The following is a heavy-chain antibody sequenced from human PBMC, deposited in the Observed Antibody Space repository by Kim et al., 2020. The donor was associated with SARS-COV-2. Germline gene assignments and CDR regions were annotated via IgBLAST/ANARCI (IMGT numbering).Heavy chain of an antibody. CDR1: GFTFSSYG. CDR3: ARAVGGTLYDFWSGLFGMDV. J-gene: IGHJ6*02. Sequence: GGSLRLSCAASGFTFSSYGMHWVRQAPGKGLEWVAVIWYDGSNKYYADSVKGRFTISRDNSKNTLYLQMNSLRAEDTAVYYCARAVGGTLYDFWSGLFGMDVWGQGTTVTVSS. V-gene: IGHV3-33*01. D-gene: IGHD3-3*01. CDR2: IWYDGSNK.